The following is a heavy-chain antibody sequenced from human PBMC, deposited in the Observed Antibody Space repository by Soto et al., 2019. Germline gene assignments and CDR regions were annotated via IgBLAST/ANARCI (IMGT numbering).Heavy chain of an antibody. J-gene: IGHJ5*02. V-gene: IGHV4-4*02. CDR3: ARAHIVVVPAAMNWFDP. CDR1: SGSISSSNW. CDR2: IYHSGST. D-gene: IGHD2-2*01. Sequence: SETLSLTCAVSSGSISSSNWWSWVRQPPGKGLEWIGEIYHSGSTNYNPSLKSRVTISVDKSKNQFSLKLSSVTAADTAVYYCARAHIVVVPAAMNWFDPWGQGTLVTVSS.